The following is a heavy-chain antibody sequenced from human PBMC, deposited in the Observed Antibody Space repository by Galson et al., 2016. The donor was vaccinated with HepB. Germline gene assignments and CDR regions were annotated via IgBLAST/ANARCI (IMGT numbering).Heavy chain of an antibody. Sequence: SVKVSCKVSGSTLNELSIHWVRQAPGKGLEWMGGFDPEDGKMIYAQRFRGRVTMTEDTSTDTAYMELSSLRSEDTAIYYCTSAPLLPNGTNVRGWFDPWGQGTLVIVSS. J-gene: IGHJ5*02. CDR2: FDPEDGKM. V-gene: IGHV1-24*01. CDR1: GSTLNELS. CDR3: TSAPLLPNGTNVRGWFDP.